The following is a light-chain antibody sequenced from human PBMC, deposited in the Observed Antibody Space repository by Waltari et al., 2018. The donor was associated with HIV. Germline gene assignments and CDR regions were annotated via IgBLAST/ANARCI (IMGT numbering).Light chain of an antibody. V-gene: IGLV2-11*01. Sequence: QSALTQPRSVSWSPGQSVPISCTGNSSDVGKFDYVSWYQYHPAKAPKVMIFDVRKRPSGVPDRFSGSKSGNTASLTISGLQAEDEADYYCCSYAGRDTFVLFGGGTKLTVL. CDR1: SSDVGKFDY. CDR2: DVR. CDR3: CSYAGRDTFVL. J-gene: IGLJ2*01.